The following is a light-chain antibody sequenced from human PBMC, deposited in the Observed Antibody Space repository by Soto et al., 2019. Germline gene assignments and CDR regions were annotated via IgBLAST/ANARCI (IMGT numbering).Light chain of an antibody. CDR1: QGIRND. V-gene: IGKV1-17*01. CDR2: AAS. CDR3: QQYNNWPFIT. Sequence: DIQMTQSPSSLSASVGDRVTITCRASQGIRNDLGWYQQKPGKAPKRLIYAASSLQSGVPSRFSGSGSGTEFTLTISSLQSEDFAVYYCQQYNNWPFITFGQGTRLEIK. J-gene: IGKJ5*01.